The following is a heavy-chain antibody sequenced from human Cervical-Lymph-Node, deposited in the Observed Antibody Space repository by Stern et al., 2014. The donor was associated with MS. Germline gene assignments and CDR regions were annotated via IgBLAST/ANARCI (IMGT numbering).Heavy chain of an antibody. CDR3: ASHPN. V-gene: IGHV3-48*04. Sequence: EVHLVESGGDLVKPGGSLRLSCVASGFSFSEYSMNWVRQAPGKGLEWISYISALSSTIHYADSVKGRFSISRDNAGNLVYLHMNSLRVEDTAVYYCASHPNWGQGTLVTVSS. J-gene: IGHJ4*02. CDR2: ISALSSTI. CDR1: GFSFSEYS.